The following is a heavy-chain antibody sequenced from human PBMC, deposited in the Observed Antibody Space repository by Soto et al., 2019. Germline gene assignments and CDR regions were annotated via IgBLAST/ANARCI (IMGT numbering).Heavy chain of an antibody. Sequence: SETLSLTCAVSGGSISSGGYSWSWIRQPPGKGLEWIGSIYYSGSTYYNPSLKSRVTISVDTSKNQFSLKLSSVTAADAALYYCARDFFDSSDYTTNWFDPWGQGTLVTVSS. J-gene: IGHJ5*02. D-gene: IGHD3-22*01. CDR2: IYYSGST. CDR3: ARDFFDSSDYTTNWFDP. V-gene: IGHV4-30-2*03. CDR1: GGSISSGGYS.